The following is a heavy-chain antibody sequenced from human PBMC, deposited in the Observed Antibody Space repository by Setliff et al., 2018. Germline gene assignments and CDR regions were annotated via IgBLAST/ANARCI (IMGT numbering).Heavy chain of an antibody. V-gene: IGHV1-18*01. CDR2: ISGYDGNT. J-gene: IGHJ6*02. CDR3: ARERIYDGLKNNGMDV. CDR1: GYTFSNYG. Sequence: ASVKVSCKTSGYTFSNYGVSWVRQAPGQGLEWMGWISGYDGNTKYAQNLHGRVTMTTDTSTTTAYMELRSLRSDDTAVYYCARERIYDGLKNNGMDVWGQGTTVTV. D-gene: IGHD3-3*01.